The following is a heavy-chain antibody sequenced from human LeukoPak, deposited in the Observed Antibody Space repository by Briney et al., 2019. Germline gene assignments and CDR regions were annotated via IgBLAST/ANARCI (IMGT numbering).Heavy chain of an antibody. CDR1: GGSISSCY. D-gene: IGHD2-15*01. Sequence: SETLSLTCTVSGGSISSCYWSWIRQPPGKGLEWIGYIYYSGSTNYNPSLKSRVTISVDTSKNQFSLKLSSVTAADTAVYYCAREGRRYCSGGSCYDYWGQGTLVTVSS. J-gene: IGHJ4*02. CDR2: IYYSGST. CDR3: AREGRRYCSGGSCYDY. V-gene: IGHV4-59*01.